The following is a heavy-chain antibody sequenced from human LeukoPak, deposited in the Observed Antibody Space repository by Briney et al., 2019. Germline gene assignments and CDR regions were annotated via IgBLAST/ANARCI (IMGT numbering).Heavy chain of an antibody. V-gene: IGHV3-33*01. CDR1: GFTLSSYG. CDR2: IWYDGSNK. J-gene: IGHJ4*02. Sequence: GGSLRLSCAASGFTLSSYGMHWVRQAPGKGLEWVAVIWYDGSNKYYADSVKGRFTISRDNSKNTLYLQMNSLRAEDTAVYYCARDRGDPGPFDYWGQGTLVTVSS. CDR3: ARDRGDPGPFDY. D-gene: IGHD3-10*01.